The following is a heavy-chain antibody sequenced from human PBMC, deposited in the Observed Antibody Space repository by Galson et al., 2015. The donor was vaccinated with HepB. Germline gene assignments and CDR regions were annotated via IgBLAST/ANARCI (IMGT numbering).Heavy chain of an antibody. CDR2: IYYTGNT. CDR3: ARVYCGGDCQLDY. J-gene: IGHJ4*02. V-gene: IGHV4-59*01. Sequence: ETLSLTCTVSGASIRSNYWSWIRQLPGKGLGWIAYIYYTGNTNYNPSLKSRVTISVDTSKNQFSLEVSSVTAADTAMYYCARVYCGGDCQLDYWGQGTLVTVSS. CDR1: GASIRSNY. D-gene: IGHD2-21*01.